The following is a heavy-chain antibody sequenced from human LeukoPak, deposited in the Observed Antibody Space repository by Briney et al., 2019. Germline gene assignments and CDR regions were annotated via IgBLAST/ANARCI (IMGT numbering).Heavy chain of an antibody. V-gene: IGHV3-23*01. J-gene: IGHJ4*02. CDR3: ARDYADYVGYFFFDY. CDR1: GFTFNNYA. D-gene: IGHD4-17*01. CDR2: ISGGGETT. Sequence: GGSLRLSCAASGFTFNNYAMNWLRQAPGKGLEWVSSISGGGETTYYADSAKVRFTISRDNSQNTLYLQMNSLRAEDTAVYYCARDYADYVGYFFFDYWGQGTLVTVSS.